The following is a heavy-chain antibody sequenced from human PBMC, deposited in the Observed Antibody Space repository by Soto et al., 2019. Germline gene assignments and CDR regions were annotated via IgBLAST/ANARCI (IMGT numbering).Heavy chain of an antibody. Sequence: QITLKESGPTRVKPTQTLTLTCTFSGFSLTTSGVGVGWIRQSPGKALEWLALIYWDDDKRYSPSLKTRLTITKDTSKNQVVLTMTNMDPEDTATYYCAQSLWRGYKAWFDAWGQGTLVTVSS. J-gene: IGHJ5*02. CDR3: AQSLWRGYKAWFDA. CDR2: IYWDDDK. V-gene: IGHV2-5*02. CDR1: GFSLTTSGVG. D-gene: IGHD3-3*01.